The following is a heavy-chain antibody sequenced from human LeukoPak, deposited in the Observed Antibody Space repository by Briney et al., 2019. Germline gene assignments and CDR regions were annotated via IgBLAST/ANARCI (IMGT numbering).Heavy chain of an antibody. D-gene: IGHD1-26*01. Sequence: GGSLRLSCAASGFIFSASTMHWVRQASGKGLEWVGRIRSKANSYATASSASVKGRFTISRDDSMSTAYLQMNSLKTEDTAVYYCTRRLGGTGAFDFWGQGTMVTVSS. CDR1: GFIFSAST. V-gene: IGHV3-73*01. CDR2: IRSKANSYAT. CDR3: TRRLGGTGAFDF. J-gene: IGHJ3*01.